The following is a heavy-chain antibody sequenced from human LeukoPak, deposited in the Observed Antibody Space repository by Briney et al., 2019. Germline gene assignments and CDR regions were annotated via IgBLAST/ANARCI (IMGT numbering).Heavy chain of an antibody. D-gene: IGHD1-14*01. V-gene: IGHV3-23*01. CDR2: INCCCDRT. CDR3: AKPARTDYADY. Sequence: GGSLRLSCVASGFTFSSYAMNWVRQAPGKAVEWFSSINCCCDRTYYADSVKGRFTIYRDNSKNTLYLQMNSLRAEDTAVYYCAKPARTDYADYWGQGTLVTVSS. CDR1: GFTFSSYA. J-gene: IGHJ4*02.